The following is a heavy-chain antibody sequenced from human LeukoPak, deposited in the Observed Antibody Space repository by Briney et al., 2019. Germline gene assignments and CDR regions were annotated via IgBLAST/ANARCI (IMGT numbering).Heavy chain of an antibody. D-gene: IGHD3-3*01. CDR3: ARDVHYDFWSGPSNSFDP. CDR2: IYTSGST. J-gene: IGHJ5*02. Sequence: KTSETLSLTCTVSGGSISSYYWSWIRQPAGKGLEWIGRIYTSGSTNYNPSLKSRVTMSVDTSKNRFSLKLSSVTAADTAVYYCARDVHYDFWSGPSNSFDPWGQGTPVTVSS. CDR1: GGSISSYY. V-gene: IGHV4-4*07.